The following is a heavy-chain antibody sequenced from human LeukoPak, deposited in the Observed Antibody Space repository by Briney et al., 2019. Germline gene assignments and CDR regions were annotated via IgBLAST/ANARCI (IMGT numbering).Heavy chain of an antibody. V-gene: IGHV4-30-2*01. D-gene: IGHD3-22*01. CDR2: IYHSGST. CDR3: ASSYYYDSSGPGLIPTFDP. Sequence: SQTLSLTCAVSGGSISSGGYSWRWIRQPPGKGLEWIGYIYHSGSTYYNPSLKSRVTISVDRSKNQFSLKLSSVTAADTAVYYCASSYYYDSSGPGLIPTFDPWGQGTLVTVSS. CDR1: GGSISSGGYS. J-gene: IGHJ5*02.